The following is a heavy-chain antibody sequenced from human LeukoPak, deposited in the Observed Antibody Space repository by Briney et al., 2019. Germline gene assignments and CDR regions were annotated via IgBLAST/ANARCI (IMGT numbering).Heavy chain of an antibody. D-gene: IGHD1-1*01. V-gene: IGHV3-30*01. CDR3: ARFKVGTNTTQKNAFDI. J-gene: IGHJ3*02. CDR2: ISFDATKE. CDR1: GFTFSNYA. Sequence: GGSLRLSCAASGFTFSNYAMHWVRQAPGKGLEWVAVISFDATKEYFGKSVKGQFTISRDNSKATLYLQMHRLRIEDTALYFCARFKVGTNTTQKNAFDIWGRGTVVAVSS.